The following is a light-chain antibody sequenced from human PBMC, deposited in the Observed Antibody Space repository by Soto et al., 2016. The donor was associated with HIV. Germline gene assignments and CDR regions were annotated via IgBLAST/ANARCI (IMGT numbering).Light chain of an antibody. Sequence: SYELTQPPSVSVSPGQTASITCSGDKLGDKYACWYQQKPGQSPVLVIYQDNKQPSGIPERFSGSNSGNTATLTISGTQAMDEADYYCQAWDSSTAFYVFGTGTKVTVL. CDR2: QDN. CDR3: QAWDSSTAFYV. V-gene: IGLV3-1*01. CDR1: KLGDKY. J-gene: IGLJ1*01.